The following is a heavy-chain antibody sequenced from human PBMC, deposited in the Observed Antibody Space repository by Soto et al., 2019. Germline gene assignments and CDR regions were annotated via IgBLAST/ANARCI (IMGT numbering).Heavy chain of an antibody. D-gene: IGHD6-19*01. Sequence: EVQLVESEGGSVQPGGSLRLPCAASGFTFSTFSMNWVRQAPGRGLEWISYISGGGRPISYADSVKGRFTISRDNAKNSLYLQMDSLTDEDTAVYYCARDLGWAFDSWGQGTLVTVSS. V-gene: IGHV3-48*02. CDR1: GFTFSTFS. J-gene: IGHJ4*02. CDR2: ISGGGRPI. CDR3: ARDLGWAFDS.